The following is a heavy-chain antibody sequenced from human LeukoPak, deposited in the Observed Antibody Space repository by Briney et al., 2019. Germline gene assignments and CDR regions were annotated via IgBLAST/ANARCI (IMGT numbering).Heavy chain of an antibody. CDR2: TSYTGTYI. D-gene: IGHD1-26*01. Sequence: GGSLRLSCAASAFSLNAYNMNWVRQAPGKGLEWVPSTSYTGTYIYYADSVKGRFTISRDNAQNSLYLQMNSLRAEDTAIYYCVRDRGTYRPIDYWGQGTLVTVSS. CDR1: AFSLNAYN. J-gene: IGHJ4*02. CDR3: VRDRGTYRPIDY. V-gene: IGHV3-21*04.